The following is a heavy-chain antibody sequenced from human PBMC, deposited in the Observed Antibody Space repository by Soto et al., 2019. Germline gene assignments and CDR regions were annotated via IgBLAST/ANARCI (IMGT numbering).Heavy chain of an antibody. D-gene: IGHD3-9*01. CDR1: GFTFSSYA. CDR2: ISGRGGST. V-gene: IGHV3-23*01. J-gene: IGHJ4*02. Sequence: GSLRLSCAASGFTFSSYAMSWVRQGPGKGLEWVSAISGRGGSTYYADSVKGRFTISRDNAKNSLYLQMNSLRAEDTAVYYCAKDMYYDILTGYPGVDYWGQGTLVTVSS. CDR3: AKDMYYDILTGYPGVDY.